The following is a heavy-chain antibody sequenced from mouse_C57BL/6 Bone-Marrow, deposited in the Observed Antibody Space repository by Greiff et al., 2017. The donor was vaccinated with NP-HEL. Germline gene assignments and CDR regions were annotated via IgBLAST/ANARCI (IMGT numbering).Heavy chain of an antibody. D-gene: IGHD1-1*01. J-gene: IGHJ1*03. Sequence: EVQLQQSGPELVKPGASVKISCKASGYTFTDYYMNWVKQSHGKSLEWIGDINPNNGGTSYNQKFKGKATLTVDKSSSTAYMELRSLTSEDSAVYYCARPDYYGSSYDWYFDVWGTGTTVTVSS. V-gene: IGHV1-26*01. CDR3: ARPDYYGSSYDWYFDV. CDR2: INPNNGGT. CDR1: GYTFTDYY.